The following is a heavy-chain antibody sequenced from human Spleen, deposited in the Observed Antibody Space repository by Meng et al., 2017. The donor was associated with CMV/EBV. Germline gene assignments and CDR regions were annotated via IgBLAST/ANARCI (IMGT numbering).Heavy chain of an antibody. CDR2: INSDGSST. J-gene: IGHJ6*02. CDR3: VQEVLYMPRDYGLDV. CDR1: GFPFSSHW. V-gene: IGHV3-74*01. Sequence: GESLKISCAASGFPFSSHWMHWVRQAPGKGLVWVSRINSDGSSTNYADSVKGRFTISRDNAKNTLYLQMNSLRGDDTAVYDCVQEVLYMPRDYGLDVWGQGTTVTVSS. D-gene: IGHD2-2*01.